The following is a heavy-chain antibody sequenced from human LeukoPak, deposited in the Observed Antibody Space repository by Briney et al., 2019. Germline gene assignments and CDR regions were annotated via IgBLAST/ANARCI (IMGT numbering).Heavy chain of an antibody. CDR2: MNPNSGNT. Sequence: ASVKVSCKASGYTFTSYDINWVRQATGQGLEWMGWMNPNSGNTGYAQKFQGRVTMTRNTSISTAYMELSSLRSEDTAVYYCVSVPMKPTPPRDYGMDVWGQGTTVTVSS. J-gene: IGHJ6*02. CDR3: VSVPMKPTPPRDYGMDV. V-gene: IGHV1-8*01. D-gene: IGHD3-10*02. CDR1: GYTFTSYD.